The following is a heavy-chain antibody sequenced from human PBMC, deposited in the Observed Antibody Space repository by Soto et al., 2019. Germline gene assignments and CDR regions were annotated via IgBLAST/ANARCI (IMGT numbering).Heavy chain of an antibody. CDR2: INPNTGYT. CDR3: VRGRRMITFGVVIVIYY. Sequence: QVQLVQSGAAMKKPGASVKVSCKASGYTFTSYDINWVRQATGQGLEWMGWINPNTGYTDYAQKFQDRVTMTGNTSITTAYRELRSLSSEDTAVYYCVRGRRMITFGVVIVIYYWGQGSPVTVSS. D-gene: IGHD3-16*02. V-gene: IGHV1-8*01. J-gene: IGHJ4*02. CDR1: GYTFTSYD.